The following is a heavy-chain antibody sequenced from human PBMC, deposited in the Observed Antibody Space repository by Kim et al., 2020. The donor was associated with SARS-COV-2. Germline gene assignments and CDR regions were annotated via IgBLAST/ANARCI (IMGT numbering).Heavy chain of an antibody. CDR3: VMSDYSWVYYYAMDV. CDR1: GFTFSTYV. V-gene: IGHV3-64D*09. CDR2: ISSNGGST. Sequence: GGSLRLSCSASGFTFSTYVIHWVRQAPGKGLEYVSVISSNGGSTYYADSVKGRFTISRDNSKNTLYLHMSSLRPEDTAIYYCVMSDYSWVYYYAMDVWGRGTTVTVSS. D-gene: IGHD3-3*01. J-gene: IGHJ6*02.